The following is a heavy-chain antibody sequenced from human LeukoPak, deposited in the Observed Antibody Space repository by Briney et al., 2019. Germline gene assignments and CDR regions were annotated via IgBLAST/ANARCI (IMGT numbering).Heavy chain of an antibody. CDR2: IKQDGSEK. Sequence: PGGSLRLSCAASGFTFSSYWMSWVRQAPGKGLEWVANIKQDGSEKYYVDSVKGRFTISRDNAKNTLYLQMNSLRAEDTAVYYCARPRGIAAARHYYYYYGMDVWGQGTTVTVSS. CDR1: GFTFSSYW. V-gene: IGHV3-7*01. J-gene: IGHJ6*02. D-gene: IGHD6-13*01. CDR3: ARPRGIAAARHYYYYYGMDV.